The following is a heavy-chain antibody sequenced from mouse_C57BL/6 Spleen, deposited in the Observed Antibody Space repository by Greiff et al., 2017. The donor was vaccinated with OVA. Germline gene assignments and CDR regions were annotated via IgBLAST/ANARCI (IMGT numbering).Heavy chain of an antibody. CDR2: IDPSDSYT. V-gene: IGHV1-69*01. CDR3: ARRGLYYSNYHYAMDY. Sequence: QVQLQQPGAELVMPGASVKLSCKASGYTFTSYWMHWVKQRPGQGLEWIGEIDPSDSYTNYNQKFKGKSTLTVDKSSSTAYMQLSSLTSEDSAVYYCARRGLYYSNYHYAMDYWGQGTSVTVSS. J-gene: IGHJ4*01. D-gene: IGHD2-5*01. CDR1: GYTFTSYW.